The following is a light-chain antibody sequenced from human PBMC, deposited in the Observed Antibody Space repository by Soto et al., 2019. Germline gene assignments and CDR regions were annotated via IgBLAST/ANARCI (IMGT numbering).Light chain of an antibody. Sequence: QSALTQPASVSGSPGQSITISCIGSSSDVGGYDLVSWYQQHPGKAPKLMIYDVNNRPSGVSNRFSGSKSGNTASLTISGLQAEDEADYYCSSYTTSNTLVIFGGGTKLTVL. J-gene: IGLJ2*01. CDR1: SSDVGGYDL. CDR2: DVN. V-gene: IGLV2-14*01. CDR3: SSYTTSNTLVI.